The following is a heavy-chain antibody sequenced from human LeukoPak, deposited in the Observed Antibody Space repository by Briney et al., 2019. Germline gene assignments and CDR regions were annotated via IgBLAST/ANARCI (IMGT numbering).Heavy chain of an antibody. V-gene: IGHV3-21*01. Sequence: GGSLRLSCAASGFTFSDYYMNWVRQAPGKGLEWVSSISSSSSYIYYADSVKGRFTISRDNAKNSLYLQMNSLRAEDTAVYYCARDRDSSKIDYWGQGTLVTVSS. D-gene: IGHD6-13*01. CDR2: ISSSSSYI. CDR3: ARDRDSSKIDY. J-gene: IGHJ4*02. CDR1: GFTFSDYY.